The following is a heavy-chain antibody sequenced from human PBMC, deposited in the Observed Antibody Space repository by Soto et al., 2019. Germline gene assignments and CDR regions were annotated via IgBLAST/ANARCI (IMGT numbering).Heavy chain of an antibody. J-gene: IGHJ6*02. D-gene: IGHD2-8*01. V-gene: IGHV1-3*01. CDR1: GYTFTSYA. Sequence: GSVKVSCKASGYTFTSYAMHWVRQAPGQRLEWMGWINAGNGNTKYSQKFQGRVTITRDTSASTAYMELRSLRSEDTAVYYCARDPYHVLMVNAPNLYGMDVWGQGTTVTVSS. CDR2: INAGNGNT. CDR3: ARDPYHVLMVNAPNLYGMDV.